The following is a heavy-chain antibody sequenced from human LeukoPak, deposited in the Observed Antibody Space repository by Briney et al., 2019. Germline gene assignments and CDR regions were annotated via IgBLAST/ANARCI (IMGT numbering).Heavy chain of an antibody. CDR3: ARDLAARRKSIWFDP. CDR2: ISAYNGNT. CDR1: GYTFTSYG. D-gene: IGHD6-6*01. V-gene: IGHV1-18*01. Sequence: ASVKVSCKASGYTFTSYGISWVRQAPGQGLEWMGWISAYNGNTNYAQRLQGRVTMTTDTSTSTAYMELRSLRSDDTAVYYCARDLAARRKSIWFDPWGQGTLVTVSS. J-gene: IGHJ5*02.